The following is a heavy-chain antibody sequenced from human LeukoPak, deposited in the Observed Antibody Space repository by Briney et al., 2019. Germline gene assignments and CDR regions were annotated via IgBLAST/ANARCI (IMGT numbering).Heavy chain of an antibody. J-gene: IGHJ4*02. CDR3: AKDGDRYNWNYEGDY. Sequence: PGGSLRLSCAASGFTLSSYAMSWVRQAPGKGLEWVSLISGNTGSTYYADSVKGRFTISRDITKNTLYLQMNSLRAEDTAVYYCAKDGDRYNWNYEGDYWGQGTLVTVSS. V-gene: IGHV3-23*01. CDR1: GFTLSSYA. CDR2: ISGNTGST. D-gene: IGHD1-7*01.